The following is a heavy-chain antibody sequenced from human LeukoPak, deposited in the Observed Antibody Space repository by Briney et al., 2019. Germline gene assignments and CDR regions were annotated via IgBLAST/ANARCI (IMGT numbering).Heavy chain of an antibody. Sequence: GGSLRLSCAASGFTFSSYEMNWVRQAPGKGLEWVSYISSSGSTIYYADSVKGRFTISRDNAKNSLYLQMNSLRAEDTAVYYCARDRSAGGSYSYHDAFDIWGQGTMVTVPS. CDR2: ISSSGSTI. CDR1: GFTFSSYE. CDR3: ARDRSAGGSYSYHDAFDI. J-gene: IGHJ3*02. D-gene: IGHD1-26*01. V-gene: IGHV3-48*03.